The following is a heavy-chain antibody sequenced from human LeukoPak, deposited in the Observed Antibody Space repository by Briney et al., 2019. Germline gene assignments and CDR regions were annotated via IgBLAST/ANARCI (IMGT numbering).Heavy chain of an antibody. CDR1: GGSLSSYY. V-gene: IGHV4-59*01. J-gene: IGHJ3*02. D-gene: IGHD1-26*01. CDR2: IYYSGSN. Sequence: SETLSLTRTVSGGSLSSYYWSYLRQPPGKGLEWVGYIYYSGSNNHNPPLKSPVSLSIDTSKNQFALNPSSVTAADTAVYYCARFSGNYPFDAFDIWGQGTMVTVSS. CDR3: ARFSGNYPFDAFDI.